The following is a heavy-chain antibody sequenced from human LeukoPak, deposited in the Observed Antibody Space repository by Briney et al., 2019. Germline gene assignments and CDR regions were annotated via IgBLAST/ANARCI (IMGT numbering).Heavy chain of an antibody. CDR2: IYYSGST. Sequence: ADTLSLPCSVSGGPLSSYYWRWIRQPPGKGLEWIGYIYYSGSTNYNPSLKSRVTISVDTSKNQFSLKLSSVTAADTAVYYCASWVPAMGVKYNWFDPWGQGTLVTVSS. J-gene: IGHJ5*02. CDR3: ASWVPAMGVKYNWFDP. V-gene: IGHV4-59*08. D-gene: IGHD5-18*01. CDR1: GGPLSSYY.